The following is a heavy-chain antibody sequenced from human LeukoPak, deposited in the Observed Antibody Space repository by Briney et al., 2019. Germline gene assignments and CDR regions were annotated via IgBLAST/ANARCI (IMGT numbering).Heavy chain of an antibody. D-gene: IGHD6-13*01. Sequence: ASVKVSCKASGYTFTSYDINWVRQATGQGLEWMGWMNPNSGNTGYAQKFQGRVTITRNTSISTAYMELSSLGSEDTAVYYCARDPSSLIAATHWGQGTLVTVSS. CDR2: MNPNSGNT. CDR3: ARDPSSLIAATH. V-gene: IGHV1-8*03. J-gene: IGHJ4*02. CDR1: GYTFTSYD.